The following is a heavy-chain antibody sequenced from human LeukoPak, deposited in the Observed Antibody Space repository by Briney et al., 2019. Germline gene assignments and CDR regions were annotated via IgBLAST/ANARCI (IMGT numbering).Heavy chain of an antibody. CDR2: ISGSSTST. Sequence: GGSLRLSCAASGFTFSIYVMTWVRQAPGKGLEWVSGISGSSTSTWYADSAKGRFTISRDNSKNTLYLQMNSLRAEDTAVYYCAKDRDSSSGSSYLDFWGQGTLVTVSS. V-gene: IGHV3-23*01. CDR3: AKDRDSSSGSSYLDF. J-gene: IGHJ4*02. D-gene: IGHD6-13*01. CDR1: GFTFSIYV.